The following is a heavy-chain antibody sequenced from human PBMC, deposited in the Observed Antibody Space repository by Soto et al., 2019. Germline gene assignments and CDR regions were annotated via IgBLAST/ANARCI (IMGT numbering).Heavy chain of an antibody. D-gene: IGHD4-17*01. CDR2: INPSGGST. CDR3: ARTKETDYGDYPTTVAFDI. CDR1: GYTFTSYY. J-gene: IGHJ3*02. Sequence: RASVKVSCKASGYTFTSYYMHWVRQAPGQGLEWMGIINPSGGSTSYAQKFQGRVTMTRDTSTSTVYMELSSLRSEDTAVYYCARTKETDYGDYPTTVAFDIWGQGTMVTVSS. V-gene: IGHV1-46*01.